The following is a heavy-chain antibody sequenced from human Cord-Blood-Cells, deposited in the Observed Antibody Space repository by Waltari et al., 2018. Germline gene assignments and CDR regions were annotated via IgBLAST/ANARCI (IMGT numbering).Heavy chain of an antibody. CDR1: GYSFTSYW. J-gene: IGHJ3*02. V-gene: IGHV5-51*01. CDR3: ARPAMVRGVITPLDGAFDI. CDR2: IYPGDSDT. Sequence: EVQLVQPGAEVKKPGESLTIPCKGSGYSFTSYWLVWVRQTPGNRLEWMGIIYPGDSDTRYSPSFQGQVTISADKSISTAYLQWSSLKASDTAMYYCARPAMVRGVITPLDGAFDIWGQGTMVTVSS. D-gene: IGHD3-10*01.